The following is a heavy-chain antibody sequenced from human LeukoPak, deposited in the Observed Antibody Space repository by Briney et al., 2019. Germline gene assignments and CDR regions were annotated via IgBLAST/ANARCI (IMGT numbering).Heavy chain of an antibody. CDR3: ARVGIVATIPTWDYYYMDV. CDR2: ISAYNGNT. CDR1: GYTFTSYG. D-gene: IGHD5-12*01. J-gene: IGHJ6*03. Sequence: ASVKVSCKASGYTFTSYGVSWVRQAPGQGLEWMGWISAYNGNTNYAQKLQGRVTMTTDTSTSTAYMELRSLRSDDTAVYYCARVGIVATIPTWDYYYMDVWGKGTTVTVSS. V-gene: IGHV1-18*01.